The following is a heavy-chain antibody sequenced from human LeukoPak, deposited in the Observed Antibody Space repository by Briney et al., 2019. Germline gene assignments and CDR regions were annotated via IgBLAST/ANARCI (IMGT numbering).Heavy chain of an antibody. CDR1: GYSFTSYW. CDR2: IYPGDSDT. V-gene: IGHV5-51*01. Sequence: GESLKISCQGSGYSFTSYWIAWVRQMPGKGLGWMGIIYPGDSDTRNSPSFQGQVTISADKSISTAYLQWSSLKAADTAMYYCARRSRGYCSSTSCFFDSWGQGTLVTVSS. CDR3: ARRSRGYCSSTSCFFDS. D-gene: IGHD2-2*01. J-gene: IGHJ4*02.